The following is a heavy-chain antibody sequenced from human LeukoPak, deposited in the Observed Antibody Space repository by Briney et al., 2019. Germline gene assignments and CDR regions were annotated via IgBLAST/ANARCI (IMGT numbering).Heavy chain of an antibody. D-gene: IGHD3-10*01. CDR2: INPNSGGT. Sequence: ASVKVSCKASGYTFTGYYMHWVRQAPGQGLEWMGWINPNSGGTNYAQKFQGRVTMTRDTSISTAYMELSRLRSDDTAVYYCARGITDGSGSYDYWGQGTLVTVSS. J-gene: IGHJ4*02. V-gene: IGHV1-2*02. CDR1: GYTFTGYY. CDR3: ARGITDGSGSYDY.